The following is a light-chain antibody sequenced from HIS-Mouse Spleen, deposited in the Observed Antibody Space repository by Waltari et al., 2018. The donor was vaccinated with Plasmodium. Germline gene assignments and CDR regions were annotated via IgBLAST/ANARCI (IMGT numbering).Light chain of an antibody. CDR3: QQYYSYPFT. V-gene: IGKV1-8*01. Sequence: AIRMTQSPSSFSASTVDRVTITCRASQGISSYLAWYHQKPGKAPKLLIYAASTLQSGVPSRFSGSGSGTDFTLTISCLQSEDFATYYCQQYYSYPFTFGPGTKVDIK. CDR2: AAS. CDR1: QGISSY. J-gene: IGKJ3*01.